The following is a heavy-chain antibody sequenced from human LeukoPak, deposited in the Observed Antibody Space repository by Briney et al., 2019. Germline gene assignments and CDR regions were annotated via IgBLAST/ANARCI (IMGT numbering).Heavy chain of an antibody. J-gene: IGHJ4*02. CDR3: ARGIYCGGECYSTYYFDY. CDR2: VSSSSSTI. D-gene: IGHD2-21*01. V-gene: IGHV3-48*02. Sequence: GGSLRLSCAASGFTFSSYSMNWVRQAPGEGLEWISYVSSSSSTIYYADSVKGRFTISRDNAKNSLYLQMNSLRDEDTAVYYCARGIYCGGECYSTYYFDYWGQGTLVTVSS. CDR1: GFTFSSYS.